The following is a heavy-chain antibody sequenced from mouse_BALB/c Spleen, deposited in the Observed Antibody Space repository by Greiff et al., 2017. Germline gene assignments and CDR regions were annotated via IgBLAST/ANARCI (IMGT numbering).Heavy chain of an antibody. CDR3: AKEDDGYGRLFAY. Sequence: QVQLQQSAAELARPGASVKMSCKASGYTFTSYTMHWVKQRPGQGLEWIGYINPSSGYTEYNQKFKDKTTLTADKSSSTAYMQLSSLTSEDSAVYYCAKEDDGYGRLFAYWGQGTLVTVSA. CDR2: INPSSGYT. D-gene: IGHD2-3*01. CDR1: GYTFTSYT. J-gene: IGHJ3*01. V-gene: IGHV1-4*02.